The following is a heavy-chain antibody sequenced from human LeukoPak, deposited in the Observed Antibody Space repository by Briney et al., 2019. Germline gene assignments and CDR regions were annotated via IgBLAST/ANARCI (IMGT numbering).Heavy chain of an antibody. CDR1: GYTFTSYG. J-gene: IGHJ4*02. V-gene: IGHV1-18*01. CDR3: ARALRYFDYYDY. CDR2: ISAYNGNT. Sequence: ASVKVSCKASGYTFTSYGISWVRQAPGQGLEWMGWISAYNGNTNYAQKLQGRVTMTTDTSTSTAYMELRSLRSDDTAVYNCARALRYFDYYDYWGQGTLVTVSS. D-gene: IGHD3-9*01.